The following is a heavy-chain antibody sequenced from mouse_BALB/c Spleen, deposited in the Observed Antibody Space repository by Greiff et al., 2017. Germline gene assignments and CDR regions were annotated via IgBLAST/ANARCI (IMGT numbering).Heavy chain of an antibody. J-gene: IGHJ4*01. Sequence: EVQLQESGPGLVKPSQSLSLTCTVTGYSITSDYAWNWIRQFPGNKLEWMGYISYSGSTSYNPSLKSRISITRDTSKNQFFLQLNSVTTEDTATYYCARSYYYGSSYVDYYAMDYWGQGTSVTVSS. CDR2: ISYSGST. CDR1: GYSITSDYA. CDR3: ARSYYYGSSYVDYYAMDY. D-gene: IGHD1-1*01. V-gene: IGHV3-2*02.